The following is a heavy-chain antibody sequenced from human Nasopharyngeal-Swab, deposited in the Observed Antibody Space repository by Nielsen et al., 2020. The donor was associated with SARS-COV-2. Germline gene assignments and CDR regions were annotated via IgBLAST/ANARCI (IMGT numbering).Heavy chain of an antibody. CDR1: GYTLTVLP. J-gene: IGHJ3*01. V-gene: IGHV1-24*01. Sequence: ASVQVSCKVSGYTLTVLPIHWVRQAPGKGLEWMGTVVPEDGEPIYAQNFQGRVTMTDDTSTYTAYLELSSLRSEDTAVYYCASEGSGVFGVVIYAFDLWGPGTLVTVSS. D-gene: IGHD3-3*01. CDR2: VVPEDGEP. CDR3: ASEGSGVFGVVIYAFDL.